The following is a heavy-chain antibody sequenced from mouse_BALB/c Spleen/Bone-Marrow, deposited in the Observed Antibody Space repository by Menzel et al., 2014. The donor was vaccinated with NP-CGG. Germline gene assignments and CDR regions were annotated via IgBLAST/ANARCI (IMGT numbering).Heavy chain of an antibody. D-gene: IGHD1-1*01. CDR1: GFTFTDYY. J-gene: IGHJ1*01. CDR3: ARDRNYDIHWYSDV. V-gene: IGHV7-3*02. Sequence: EVKVVESGGGLVQPGGSLRLSCATSGFTFTDYYMSWVRQPPGKALEWLGFIRNKANGYTTEYSASVKGRFTISRDNSQSILYLQMNILRTEDSATYYCARDRNYDIHWYSDVWGAGTTVTVSS. CDR2: IRNKANGYTT.